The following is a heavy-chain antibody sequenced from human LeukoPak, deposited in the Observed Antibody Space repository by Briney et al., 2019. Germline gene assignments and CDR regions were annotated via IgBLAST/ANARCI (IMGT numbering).Heavy chain of an antibody. D-gene: IGHD3-16*01. J-gene: IGHJ4*02. CDR1: GFTFSTYY. CDR2: INADGSNT. Sequence: GGSLRLSCAASGFTFSTYYMHWVRPAPGKGLVWVARINADGSNTNYADSVKGRFTLSRDNAKNTLYLQMNSLRAEDTAVYYCARSFWGSYSDFWGQGTLVTVSS. V-gene: IGHV3-74*01. CDR3: ARSFWGSYSDF.